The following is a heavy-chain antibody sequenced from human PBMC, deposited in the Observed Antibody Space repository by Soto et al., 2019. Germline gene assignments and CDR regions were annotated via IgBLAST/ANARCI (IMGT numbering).Heavy chain of an antibody. Sequence: PSETLSLTCTVSGASVNSGAYYWTWIRQHPGKGLEWIGYIYFSGSTYYNPSLKSRLSISLDTSKNQFSLNLTSVTAADTAVYYCARAAYSSAWYDLWGQGTLVTVSS. CDR2: IYFSGST. CDR1: GASVNSGAYY. V-gene: IGHV4-31*03. CDR3: ARAAYSSAWYDL. D-gene: IGHD6-25*01. J-gene: IGHJ5*02.